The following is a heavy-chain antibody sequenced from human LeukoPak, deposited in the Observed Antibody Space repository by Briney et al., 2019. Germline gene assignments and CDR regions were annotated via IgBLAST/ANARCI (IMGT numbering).Heavy chain of an antibody. V-gene: IGHV3-30*18. CDR2: ISYDGSNK. J-gene: IGHJ6*02. Sequence: GGSLRLSCTASGFTFSSYGMHWVRQAPGKGLEWVAVISYDGSNKDYADSVKGRFTISRDDSKNTLYLQMNSLRVEDTAVYYCAKEGDYYGMDVWGQGTTVTVSS. CDR3: AKEGDYYGMDV. D-gene: IGHD1-26*01. CDR1: GFTFSSYG.